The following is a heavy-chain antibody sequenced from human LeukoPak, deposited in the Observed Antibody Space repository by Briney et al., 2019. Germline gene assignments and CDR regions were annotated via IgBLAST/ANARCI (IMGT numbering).Heavy chain of an antibody. CDR1: GFTFSTYG. CDR3: ARRAGDYSHPYDY. CDR2: IRFDGSNK. D-gene: IGHD3-22*01. V-gene: IGHV3-30*02. Sequence: GGSLRLSCAASGFTFSTYGMHWVRQAPGKGLEWVAFIRFDGSNKYYADSVKGRFTISRDNSKNTLYLQMNSLRAEDTAVYYCARRAGDYSHPYDYWGQGTLVSVSS. J-gene: IGHJ4*02.